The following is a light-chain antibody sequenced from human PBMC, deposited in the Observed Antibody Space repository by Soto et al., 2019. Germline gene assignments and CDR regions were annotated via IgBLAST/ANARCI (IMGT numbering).Light chain of an antibody. Sequence: EIVLTQSPATLSVSPGERATLSCRASQSVSSNLAWYQQQPGQAPRLLIYTTSNRATGIPARFSGSGSGTEFSLSISSLQSEDFAVYYYQQYNNGPSLTFGQGTKVEIK. J-gene: IGKJ1*01. CDR1: QSVSSN. V-gene: IGKV3-15*01. CDR3: QQYNNGPSLT. CDR2: TTS.